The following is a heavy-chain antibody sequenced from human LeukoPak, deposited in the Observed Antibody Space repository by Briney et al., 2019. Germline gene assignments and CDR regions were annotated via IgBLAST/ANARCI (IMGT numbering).Heavy chain of an antibody. V-gene: IGHV3-23*01. CDR1: GFTFNNFA. CDR2: IKGGGGAT. D-gene: IGHD5-18*01. CDR3: VKCAYSYENDAFDI. Sequence: PGGSLRLSCAASGFTFNNFAMNWVRQAPGKGLEWLSFIKGGGGATFYADSVRGRLTISRDNSKNTLYLQMNSLRVEDTAVYYCVKCAYSYENDAFDIWGQGTMVTVSS. J-gene: IGHJ3*02.